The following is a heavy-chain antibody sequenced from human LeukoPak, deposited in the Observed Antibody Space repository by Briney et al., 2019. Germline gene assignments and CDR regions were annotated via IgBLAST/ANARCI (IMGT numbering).Heavy chain of an antibody. Sequence: GGSLRLSCAASGFTFSTYSMNWVRQAPGKGLEWVSSINTGSSYIYYADSVKGRFTISRDNAKNSLYLQMNSLRAEDTAVYYCARDLTYCGGDCYPREAFDIWGQGTMVTVSS. D-gene: IGHD2-21*02. CDR2: INTGSSYI. CDR3: ARDLTYCGGDCYPREAFDI. CDR1: GFTFSTYS. J-gene: IGHJ3*02. V-gene: IGHV3-21*01.